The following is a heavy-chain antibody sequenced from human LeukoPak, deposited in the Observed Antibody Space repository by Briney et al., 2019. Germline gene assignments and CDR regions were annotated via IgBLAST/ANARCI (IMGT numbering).Heavy chain of an antibody. Sequence: SKTLSLTCDISGDSDSSNSVTWNWIRQSPSRALEWLGRTYYRSTWYNDYAVSVRGRMTVNPDTSKNQFSLHLNSVTPEDTAVYYCARRLTQYDCFDPWGQGILVTVSS. CDR1: GDSDSSNSVT. CDR3: ARRLTQYDCFDP. CDR2: TYYRSTWYN. J-gene: IGHJ5*02. D-gene: IGHD2-2*01. V-gene: IGHV6-1*01.